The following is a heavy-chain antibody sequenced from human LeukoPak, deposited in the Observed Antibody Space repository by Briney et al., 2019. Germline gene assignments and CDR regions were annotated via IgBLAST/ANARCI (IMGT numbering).Heavy chain of an antibody. V-gene: IGHV4-59*12. D-gene: IGHD2-21*02. CDR2: IYYSGST. CDR3: ARNAYCGGDCFTPPHY. Sequence: SETLSLTCTVSGGSISSYYWSWIRQPPGKGLEWIGYIYYSGSTNYNPSLKSRDTISVDTSKNQFSLKLSSVTAADTAVYYCARNAYCGGDCFTPPHYWGQGTLVTVSS. CDR1: GGSISSYY. J-gene: IGHJ4*02.